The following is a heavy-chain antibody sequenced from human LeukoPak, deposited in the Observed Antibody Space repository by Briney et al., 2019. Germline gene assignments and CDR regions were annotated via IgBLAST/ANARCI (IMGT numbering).Heavy chain of an antibody. CDR3: ARARRYCSSTSCYTNWFDP. CDR2: IYCRGST. Sequence: SETLSLTCTVSGYSIGSGHYWAWIRQLPGRGLGWIGYIYCRGSTFYTPSLKSRVTISVDTSKNQFSLKLSSMTAADTAVYYCARARRYCSSTSCYTNWFDPWGQGTLVTVSS. D-gene: IGHD2-2*02. CDR1: GYSIGSGHY. V-gene: IGHV4-31*03. J-gene: IGHJ5*02.